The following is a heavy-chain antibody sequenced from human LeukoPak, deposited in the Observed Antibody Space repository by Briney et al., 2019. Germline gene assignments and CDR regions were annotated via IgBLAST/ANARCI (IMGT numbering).Heavy chain of an antibody. V-gene: IGHV4-59*01. CDR3: ARVGDYYDSSGYPRYYFDY. D-gene: IGHD3-22*01. CDR1: GASISSYY. J-gene: IGHJ4*02. Sequence: PSETLSLTCTLYGASISSYYWSWIRQPPGKGLEWIGYIYYSGSTNYNPSLKSRVTISVDTSKNQFSLKLSSVTAADTAVYYCARVGDYYDSSGYPRYYFDYWGQGTLVTVSS. CDR2: IYYSGST.